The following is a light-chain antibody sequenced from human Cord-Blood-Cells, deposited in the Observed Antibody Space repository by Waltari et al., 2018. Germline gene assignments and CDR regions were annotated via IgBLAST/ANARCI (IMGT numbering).Light chain of an antibody. V-gene: IGKV3-15*01. J-gene: IGKJ1*01. CDR3: QQYNNWWT. CDR1: KSVSSN. Sequence: EIVMTQSPATLPVSPGETATPSCKASKSVSSNLAWYQQKPSQAPRLLIYGAPTRASGIPARFSGSGSGKEFTPTISSLQSEDFAVYYCQQYNNWWTFGQGTKVEIK. CDR2: GAP.